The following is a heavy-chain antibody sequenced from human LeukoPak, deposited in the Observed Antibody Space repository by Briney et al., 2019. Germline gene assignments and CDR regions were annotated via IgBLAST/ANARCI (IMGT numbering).Heavy chain of an antibody. J-gene: IGHJ6*02. CDR3: CDGMDV. CDR1: GFIFRNYY. CDR2: INGSGTTT. Sequence: GGSLRLSCVASGFIFRNYYMSWVRQTPGKGLEWISAINGSGTTTYYADSVKGRFTISRDNSKNTLYLHMDRLRAEDTATYFCCDGMDVWGQGTTVAVSS. V-gene: IGHV3-23*01.